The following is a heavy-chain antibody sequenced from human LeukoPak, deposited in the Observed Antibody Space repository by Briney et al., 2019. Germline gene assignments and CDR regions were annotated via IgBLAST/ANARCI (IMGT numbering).Heavy chain of an antibody. Sequence: SVKVSCKASGGTFSSYAISWVRQAPGQGLEWMGRIIPILGIADYAQKFQGRVTITADKSTSTAYMELSSLRSEDTAVYYCATLGTTVTTDDVWGQGTTVTVSS. J-gene: IGHJ6*02. CDR2: IIPILGIA. CDR3: ATLGTTVTTDDV. V-gene: IGHV1-69*04. CDR1: GGTFSSYA. D-gene: IGHD4-17*01.